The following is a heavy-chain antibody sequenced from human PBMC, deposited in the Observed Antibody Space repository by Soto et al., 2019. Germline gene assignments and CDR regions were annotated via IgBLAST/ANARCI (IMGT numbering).Heavy chain of an antibody. CDR1: GFTFDDYA. D-gene: IGHD6-25*01. CDR2: INWHSNTK. J-gene: IGHJ4*02. CDR3: AKDGGNYFDY. Sequence: EVQVVDSGGGLVQPGSSLRLSCATSGFTFDDYAMHWVRQAPGKGLEWVSGINWHSNTKGYADSVKGRFTISRDNAKNSVYLQMNSLRAEDTAFYYCAKDGGNYFDYWGQGTLVIVSS. V-gene: IGHV3-9*01.